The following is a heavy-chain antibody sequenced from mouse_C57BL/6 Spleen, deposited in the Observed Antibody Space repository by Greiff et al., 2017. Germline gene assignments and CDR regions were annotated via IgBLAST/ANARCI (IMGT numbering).Heavy chain of an antibody. V-gene: IGHV14-4*01. J-gene: IGHJ1*03. CDR3: TKAIYYYGSRYFDV. Sequence: VQLQQSGAELVRPGASVKLSCTASGFNIKDDYMHWVKQRPEQGLEWIGWIDPENGDTEYASKFQGKATITADTSSNTAYLQLSSLTSEDTAVYYGTKAIYYYGSRYFDVWGTGTTVTVSS. CDR2: IDPENGDT. CDR1: GFNIKDDY. D-gene: IGHD1-1*01.